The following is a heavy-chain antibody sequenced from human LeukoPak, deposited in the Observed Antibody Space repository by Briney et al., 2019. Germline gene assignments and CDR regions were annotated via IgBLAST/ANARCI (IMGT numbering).Heavy chain of an antibody. Sequence: AGGSLRLSCAASGFNFRSYAMSWVRQAPGKGLEWVSGISGSGGNTYYADSVKGRFTISRDNSKNTLYLEMNSLRAEDTAVYYCAKSLLTSATGTGRAFHIWGQGTMVTVSS. D-gene: IGHD1-1*01. V-gene: IGHV3-23*01. CDR1: GFNFRSYA. CDR3: AKSLLTSATGTGRAFHI. J-gene: IGHJ3*02. CDR2: ISGSGGNT.